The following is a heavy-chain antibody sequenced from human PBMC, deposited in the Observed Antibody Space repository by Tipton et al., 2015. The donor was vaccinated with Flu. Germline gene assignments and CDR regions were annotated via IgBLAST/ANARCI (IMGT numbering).Heavy chain of an antibody. CDR1: GCTFTNYN. J-gene: IGHJ4*02. CDR2: IYPAGGGT. Sequence: QSGPEVKKPGASVRISCTASGCTFTNYNMHWVRQAPGQGPEWMGIIYPAGGGTTYAQTFQGRVTLTRDKSTSTVYMELSSLRSEDTAFYYCARDRGFGAYTFDYWGQGTLVTVAS. D-gene: IGHD3-10*01. V-gene: IGHV1-46*01. CDR3: ARDRGFGAYTFDY.